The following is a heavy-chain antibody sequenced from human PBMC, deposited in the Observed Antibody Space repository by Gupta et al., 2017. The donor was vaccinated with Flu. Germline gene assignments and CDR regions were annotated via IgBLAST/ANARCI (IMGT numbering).Heavy chain of an antibody. J-gene: IGHJ4*02. D-gene: IGHD4-17*01. CDR1: GFTFSSSY. CDR2: INPDGSST. V-gene: IGHV3-74*03. Sequence: EMQPVESGGGLVQPGGSLRLSCAASGFTFSSSYLQWVRQAPGKGLVWGSRINPDGSSTTYAESVKGRFTISRDNAKNTLYLQMNSLGDDDTAVYYCATVTSGCWGQGTLVTVSS. CDR3: ATVTSGC.